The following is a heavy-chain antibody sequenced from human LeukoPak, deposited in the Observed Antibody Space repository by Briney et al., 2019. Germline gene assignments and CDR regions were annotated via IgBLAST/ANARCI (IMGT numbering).Heavy chain of an antibody. CDR1: GFTFSSYG. Sequence: GGSLRLSCAASGFTFSSYGMHWVRQAPGKGLEWVAVISYDGSNKYYADSVKGRFTISRDNSKNTLYLQMNSLRAEDTAVYYCAKSRSPYYGMDVWGQGTTVTVSS. J-gene: IGHJ6*02. CDR2: ISYDGSNK. V-gene: IGHV3-30*18. CDR3: AKSRSPYYGMDV.